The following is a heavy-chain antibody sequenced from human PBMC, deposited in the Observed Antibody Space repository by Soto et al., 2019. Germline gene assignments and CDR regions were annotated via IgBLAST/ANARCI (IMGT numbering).Heavy chain of an antibody. J-gene: IGHJ4*02. CDR3: ASNSYEYTFYDY. D-gene: IGHD5-18*01. CDR1: GYAFTCYG. Sequence: TVSCKASGYAFTCYGISWVRKAPGQGLEWMGWISAYNGNTNYAQKLQGRVTISVDTSKNQFSLKLSSVTAADTAVYYCASNSYEYTFYDYWGQGTLVTVSS. V-gene: IGHV1-18*01. CDR2: ISAYNGNT.